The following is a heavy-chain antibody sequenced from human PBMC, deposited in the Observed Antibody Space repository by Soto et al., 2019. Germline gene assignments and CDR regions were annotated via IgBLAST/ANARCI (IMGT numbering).Heavy chain of an antibody. J-gene: IGHJ5*02. CDR3: ARGVGSPQRFDP. D-gene: IGHD2-15*01. Sequence: QVRLVQSGAEVKKPGASVKVSCKASGYTFTSYAMHWVRQAPGQRLEWMGWINAGNGNTKYSQKFQGRVTITRDKSASTPYMELSSLRSEDTAVYYCARGVGSPQRFDPWGQGTLVTVSS. CDR1: GYTFTSYA. V-gene: IGHV1-3*01. CDR2: INAGNGNT.